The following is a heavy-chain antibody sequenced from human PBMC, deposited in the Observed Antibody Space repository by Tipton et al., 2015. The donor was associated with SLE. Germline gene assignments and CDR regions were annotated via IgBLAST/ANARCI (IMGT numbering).Heavy chain of an antibody. Sequence: SLRLSCAASGFTFSSYWMHWVRQAPGKGLVWVSRINTDGSSTSYADSVKGRFTISRDNTKNTLYLQMNSLRPEDTAVYYCAKDLGYSGSGSYYNGDYAFDIWGQGTMVTVSS. J-gene: IGHJ3*02. V-gene: IGHV3-74*01. CDR1: GFTFSSYW. D-gene: IGHD3-10*01. CDR3: AKDLGYSGSGSYYNGDYAFDI. CDR2: INTDGSST.